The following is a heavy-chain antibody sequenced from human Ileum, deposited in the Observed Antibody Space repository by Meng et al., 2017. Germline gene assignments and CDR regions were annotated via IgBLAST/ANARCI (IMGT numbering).Heavy chain of an antibody. CDR2: IYLAGSP. Sequence: QVQVRRAASGRLDPPQILSSTCPVAGGSISSSFYWSSVRQSPGKGLEWIGQIYLAGSPNYNPSLESRVTISVDKSKNQFSLRLTSVTAADTAIFYCVRHGGKYFDSWGQGTLVTVSS. J-gene: IGHJ4*02. CDR1: GGSISSSFY. V-gene: IGHV4-4*03. D-gene: IGHD2-15*01. CDR3: VRHGGKYFDS.